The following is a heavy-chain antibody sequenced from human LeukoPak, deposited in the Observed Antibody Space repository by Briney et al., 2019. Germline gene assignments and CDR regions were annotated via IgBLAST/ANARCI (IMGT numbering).Heavy chain of an antibody. Sequence: PPQTLCPSRTISRVSPRGLFCSTVPEPPGQGLERVGDICLIGSTASNPSLKSRVTISEDTSNNQFSLKLNFATAADTAVYYCARARPNWNPPDFWGQGILVTVSS. CDR1: RVSPRGLF. D-gene: IGHD1-1*01. CDR3: ARARPNWNPPDF. J-gene: IGHJ4*02. CDR2: ICLIGST. V-gene: IGHV4-4*08.